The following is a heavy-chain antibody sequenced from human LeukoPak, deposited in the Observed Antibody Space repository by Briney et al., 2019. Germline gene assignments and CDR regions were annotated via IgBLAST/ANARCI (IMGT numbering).Heavy chain of an antibody. J-gene: IGHJ4*02. Sequence: EASVKVSCKASGGTFSSYAISWVRQAPGQGLEWMGMINPSGGSTSYAQKFQARVTMTRDTSTSTVYMELSSLRSEDTAVYYCTRGDYYDRSGYFSYFDYWGQGTLVTVSS. CDR1: GGTFSSYA. D-gene: IGHD3-22*01. CDR2: INPSGGST. CDR3: TRGDYYDRSGYFSYFDY. V-gene: IGHV1-46*01.